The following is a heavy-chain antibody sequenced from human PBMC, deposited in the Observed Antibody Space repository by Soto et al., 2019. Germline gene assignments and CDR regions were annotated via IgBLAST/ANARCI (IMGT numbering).Heavy chain of an antibody. J-gene: IGHJ5*02. D-gene: IGHD3-3*01. V-gene: IGHV1-69*06. CDR3: ARDQDYYFWSGSQKSCFEP. CDR2: IIPIFGTA. CDR1: GGTFSSYA. Sequence: SVKVSCKAAGGTFSSYAISWVRQAPGQGLEWMGGIIPIFGTANYAQKFQGRVTITADKSTSTAYMELSSLRSEDTAVYYCARDQDYYFWSGSQKSCFEPWGQGTPVPVYS.